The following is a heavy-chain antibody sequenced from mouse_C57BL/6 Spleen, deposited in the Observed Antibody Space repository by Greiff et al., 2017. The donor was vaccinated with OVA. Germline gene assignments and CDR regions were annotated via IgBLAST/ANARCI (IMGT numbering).Heavy chain of an antibody. CDR2: ISYSGST. D-gene: IGHD1-1*01. V-gene: IGHV3-1*01. CDR1: GYSITSGYD. Sequence: EVKLVESGPGMVKPSQSLSLTCTVTGYSITSGYDWHWIRHFPGNKLEWMGYISYSGSTNYNPSLKSRISITHDTSKNHFFLKLNSVTTEDTATYYCARDRVYYGSSYFDVWGTGTTVTVSS. J-gene: IGHJ1*03. CDR3: ARDRVYYGSSYFDV.